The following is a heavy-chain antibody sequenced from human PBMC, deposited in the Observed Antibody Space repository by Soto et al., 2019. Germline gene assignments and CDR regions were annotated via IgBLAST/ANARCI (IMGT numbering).Heavy chain of an antibody. Sequence: RASVKVSCKASGYTFTGYYMHWVRQAPGQGLEWMGWINPNSGGTNYAQKFQGWVTMTRDTSINTAYMELSRLRSDDTAVYYCARDRVEMATIVYYYGMDVWGQGTTVTVSS. V-gene: IGHV1-2*04. J-gene: IGHJ6*02. CDR2: INPNSGGT. CDR1: GYTFTGYY. CDR3: ARDRVEMATIVYYYGMDV. D-gene: IGHD5-12*01.